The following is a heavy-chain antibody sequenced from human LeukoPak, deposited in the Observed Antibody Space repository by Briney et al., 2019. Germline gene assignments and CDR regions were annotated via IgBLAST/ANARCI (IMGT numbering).Heavy chain of an antibody. Sequence: ASVKVSCKASGYTFTNYAMYWVRQAPGQRLEWMGWINAGNGNTKDSQNFQGRVTITRDTSASTAYMELSSLRSEDTAVYYCARAEKPNWGNYYYYCMDVWGKGTTVTVSS. J-gene: IGHJ6*03. CDR3: ARAEKPNWGNYYYYCMDV. V-gene: IGHV1-3*01. CDR1: GYTFTNYA. D-gene: IGHD7-27*01. CDR2: INAGNGNT.